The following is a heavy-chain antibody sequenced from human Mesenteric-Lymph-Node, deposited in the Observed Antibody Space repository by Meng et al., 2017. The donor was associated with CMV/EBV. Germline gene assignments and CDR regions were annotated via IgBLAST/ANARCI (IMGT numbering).Heavy chain of an antibody. CDR2: IYYTGNT. Sequence: SETLSLTCTVSGGSISTSSYYWGWIRQPPGKGLEWIGSIYYTGNTHYNPSVKSRVTISVDTSKNQFSLRLSSVTAADTAVYYCARDDFWSGYLHYYGMDVWGQGTTVTVSS. V-gene: IGHV4-39*07. CDR3: ARDDFWSGYLHYYGMDV. J-gene: IGHJ6*02. D-gene: IGHD3-3*01. CDR1: GGSISTSSYY.